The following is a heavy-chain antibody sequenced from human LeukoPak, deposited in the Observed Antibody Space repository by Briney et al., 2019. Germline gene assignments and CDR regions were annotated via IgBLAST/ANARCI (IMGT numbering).Heavy chain of an antibody. V-gene: IGHV4-34*01. Sequence: PSETLSLTCAVYGGSFSGYYWSWIRQPPGKGLEWIGEINHSGSTYYNPSLKSRVTISVDTSKNQFSLKLSSVTAADTAVYYCAGLYTAITMVRGVIITPSSAFDYWGQGTLVTVSS. CDR1: GGSFSGYY. CDR3: AGLYTAITMVRGVIITPSSAFDY. J-gene: IGHJ4*02. D-gene: IGHD3-10*01. CDR2: INHSGST.